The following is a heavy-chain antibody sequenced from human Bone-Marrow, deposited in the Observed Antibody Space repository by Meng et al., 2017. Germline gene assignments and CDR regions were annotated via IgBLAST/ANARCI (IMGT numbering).Heavy chain of an antibody. Sequence: SVKVSCKASGGTFSSYAISWVRQAPGQGLEWMGGIIPIFGTANYAQKFQGRVTITADESTSTAYMELRSLRSEDTAVYYCASAAWSNYYSYYGMDVWGQGTTVTVSS. V-gene: IGHV1-69*13. D-gene: IGHD3-3*01. CDR1: GGTFSSYA. J-gene: IGHJ6*02. CDR3: ASAAWSNYYSYYGMDV. CDR2: IIPIFGTA.